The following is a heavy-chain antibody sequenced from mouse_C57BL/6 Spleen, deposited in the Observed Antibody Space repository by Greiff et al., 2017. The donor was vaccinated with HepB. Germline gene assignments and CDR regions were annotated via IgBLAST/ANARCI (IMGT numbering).Heavy chain of an antibody. V-gene: IGHV1-81*01. J-gene: IGHJ2*01. CDR1: GTTSPSIG. CDR2: IYPRSGNT. D-gene: IGHD2-5*01. Sequence: VMLVESGAELARPGVSVNLSCRAPGTTSPSIGISGVKQRPGQGLEWIGEIYPRSGNTYYNEKFKGKATLTADKSSSTAYMELRSLTSEDSAVYFCARSDYSNDWGQGTTLTVSS. CDR3: ARSDYSND.